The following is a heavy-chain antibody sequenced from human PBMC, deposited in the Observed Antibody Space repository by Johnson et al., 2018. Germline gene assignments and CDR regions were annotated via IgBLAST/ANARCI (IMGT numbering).Heavy chain of an antibody. V-gene: IGHV4-59*01. Sequence: QVQLQESGPGLVKPSETLSLTCAVSGASISSYYWSWIRQPPGKGLEWIGYIHDIGSINYTPSLKSRVTMSIDTSKNQFSLKLSSVTAAETAVYYCARYYDILTGLYYKDVWGKGTTVIVSS. D-gene: IGHD3-9*01. CDR3: ARYYDILTGLYYKDV. J-gene: IGHJ6*03. CDR2: IHDIGSI. CDR1: GASISSYY.